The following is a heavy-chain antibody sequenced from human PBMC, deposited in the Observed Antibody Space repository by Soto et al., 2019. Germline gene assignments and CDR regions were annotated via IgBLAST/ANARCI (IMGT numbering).Heavy chain of an antibody. Sequence: GSLRLSCAASGFTFSSYWMHWVRQAPGKGLVWVSRINSDGSSTSYADSVKGRFTISRDNAKNTLYLQMNSLRAEDTAVYYCARGFLRYFDWLPPSGPVDYWGQGTLVTVSS. CDR3: ARGFLRYFDWLPPSGPVDY. J-gene: IGHJ4*02. CDR2: INSDGSST. V-gene: IGHV3-74*01. CDR1: GFTFSSYW. D-gene: IGHD3-9*01.